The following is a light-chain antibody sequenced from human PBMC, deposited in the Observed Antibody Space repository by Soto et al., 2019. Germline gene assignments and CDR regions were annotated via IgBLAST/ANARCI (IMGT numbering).Light chain of an antibody. J-gene: IGKJ4*01. V-gene: IGKV2-28*01. CDR3: PQGLATPFT. CDR2: LGS. Sequence: IVLTQSPLYIHITPCEPAYSSSSSIENLLHSNGYNYLNWYLQKPGQSTQLLIYLGSNRASGVPDRFSGSGSGTDFTLTINRVEAEEMGLYFCPQGLATPFTVGRGNKVAIK. CDR1: ENLLHSNGYNY.